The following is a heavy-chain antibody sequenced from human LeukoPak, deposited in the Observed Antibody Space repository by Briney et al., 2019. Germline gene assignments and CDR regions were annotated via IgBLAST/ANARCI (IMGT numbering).Heavy chain of an antibody. CDR1: GGSISSYY. CDR2: IYYSGST. Sequence: SETLSLTCTVSGGSISSYYWSWIRQPPGKGLEWIGYIYYSGSTNYNPSLKSRVTISVDTSKNQFSLKLSSVTAADTAVYHCARDDSYSNGVDYWGQGTLVTVSS. D-gene: IGHD4-11*01. CDR3: ARDDSYSNGVDY. J-gene: IGHJ4*02. V-gene: IGHV4-59*01.